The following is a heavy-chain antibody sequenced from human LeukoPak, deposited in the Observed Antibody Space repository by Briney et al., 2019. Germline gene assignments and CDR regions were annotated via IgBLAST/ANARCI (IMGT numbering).Heavy chain of an antibody. CDR3: AREVAAPYYYYYYMDV. CDR1: GFTFSSYG. V-gene: IGHV3-30*02. D-gene: IGHD6-6*01. Sequence: GGSLRLSCAASGFTFSSYGMHWVRQAPGKGLEWVAFIRYDGSNKYYADSVKGRFTISRDNSKNTLYLQMNSLRAEDTAVYYCAREVAAPYYYYYYMDVWGKGTTVTVSS. J-gene: IGHJ6*03. CDR2: IRYDGSNK.